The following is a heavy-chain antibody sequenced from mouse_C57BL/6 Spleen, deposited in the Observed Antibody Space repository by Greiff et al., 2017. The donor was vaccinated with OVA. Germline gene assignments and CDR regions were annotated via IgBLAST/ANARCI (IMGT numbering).Heavy chain of an antibody. D-gene: IGHD2-4*01. V-gene: IGHV1-52*01. CDR2: IDPSDSET. Sequence: QVQLQQPGAELVRPGSSVKLSCKASGYTFTSYWMHWVKQRPIQGLEWIGNIDPSDSETHYNQKFKDKATLTVDKSSSTSYMQLSRLTSEDSAVSYCAREGKNDYVGYWGQGTTLTVSS. CDR1: GYTFTSYW. J-gene: IGHJ2*01. CDR3: AREGKNDYVGY.